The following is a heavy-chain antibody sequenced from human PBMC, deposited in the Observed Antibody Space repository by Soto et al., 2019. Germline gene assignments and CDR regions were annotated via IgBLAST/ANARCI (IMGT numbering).Heavy chain of an antibody. CDR2: INHSGST. CDR3: ASGVATPETFDY. V-gene: IGHV4-34*01. CDR1: GGSFSGYY. D-gene: IGHD5-12*01. J-gene: IGHJ4*02. Sequence: PSETLSLTCAVYGGSFSGYYWSWIRQPPGKGLEWIGEINHSGSTNYNPSLKSRVTISVDTSKNQFSLKLSSVTAADTAVYYCASGVATPETFDYWGQGTLVTVSS.